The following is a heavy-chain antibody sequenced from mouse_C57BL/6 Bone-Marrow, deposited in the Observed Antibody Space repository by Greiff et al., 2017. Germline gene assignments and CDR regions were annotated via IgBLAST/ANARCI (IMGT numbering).Heavy chain of an antibody. CDR1: GYTFTSYW. V-gene: IGHV1-69*01. CDR3: ARRRFCFRTLDY. Sequence: QVQLQQSGAELVKPGASVKMSCKASGYTFTSYWMHWVKQRPGQGLEWIGEIDPSDSYTNYNQKFKGKSTLTVDKSSSTAYMQLSSLTSEDSAVYYCARRRFCFRTLDYWGQGTTLTVSS. J-gene: IGHJ2*01. CDR2: IDPSDSYT.